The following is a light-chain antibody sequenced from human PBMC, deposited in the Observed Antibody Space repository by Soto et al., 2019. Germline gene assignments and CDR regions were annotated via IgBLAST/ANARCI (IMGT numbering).Light chain of an antibody. J-gene: IGKJ5*01. V-gene: IGKV3-15*01. CDR2: DAS. CDR1: QSVSSN. CDR3: QQYKNWPPIT. Sequence: EIMITQSPPPLSVSPGEKAPFSSRARQSVSSNLAWYQQKPGQAPRLLIYDASTRATGIPARFSGSGSGTEFTLTISSLQPEDFAVYYCQQYKNWPPITFGQGTRLEIK.